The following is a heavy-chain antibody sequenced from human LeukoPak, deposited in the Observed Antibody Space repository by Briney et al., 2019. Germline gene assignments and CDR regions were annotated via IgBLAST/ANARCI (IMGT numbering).Heavy chain of an antibody. CDR2: ISYDGSNK. V-gene: IGHV3-30*01. J-gene: IGHJ4*02. D-gene: IGHD5-12*01. CDR1: GFTFSSYA. CDR3: ARDKFSGYDPGTFDY. Sequence: PGGSLRLSCAASGFTFSSYAMHWVRQAPGKGLEWVAVISYDGSNKYHADSVKGRFTISRDNSKNTLYLQMNSLRAEDTAVYYCARDKFSGYDPGTFDYWGQGTLVTVSS.